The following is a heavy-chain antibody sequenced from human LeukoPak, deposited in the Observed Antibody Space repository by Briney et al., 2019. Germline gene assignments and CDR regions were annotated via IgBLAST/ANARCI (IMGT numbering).Heavy chain of an antibody. CDR2: ISYDGSNK. CDR3: ARGLVSYFDY. V-gene: IGHV3-30*03. Sequence: AGGSLRLSCAASGFTFSTYGMHWVRQAPGKGLEWVAVISYDGSNKYYADSVKGRFTISRDNSKNTLYLQMNSLRAEDTAVYYCARGLVSYFDYWGQGTLVTVSS. CDR1: GFTFSTYG. J-gene: IGHJ4*02. D-gene: IGHD5/OR15-5a*01.